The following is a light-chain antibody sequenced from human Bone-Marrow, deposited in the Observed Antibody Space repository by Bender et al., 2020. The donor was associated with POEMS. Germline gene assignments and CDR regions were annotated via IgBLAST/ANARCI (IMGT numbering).Light chain of an antibody. CDR2: DVS. Sequence: QSALTQPASVSGSPGQSITISCTGTSSDVGGYNYVSWYQQHPGKAPKLMIYDVSNRPSGVSDRLSGSKSGNTASLTISGLQADDEADYYCCSYTSSTTVVYGAGTKVTVL. J-gene: IGLJ2*01. CDR1: SSDVGGYNY. V-gene: IGLV2-14*03. CDR3: CSYTSSTTVV.